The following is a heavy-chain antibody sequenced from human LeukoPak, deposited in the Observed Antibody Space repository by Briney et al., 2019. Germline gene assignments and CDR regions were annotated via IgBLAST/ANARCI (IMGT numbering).Heavy chain of an antibody. CDR2: ISAYSGNT. D-gene: IGHD4-17*01. J-gene: IGHJ4*02. Sequence: ASVKVSCKASGYTFTSYGISWVRQAPGQGLEWMGWISAYSGNTNYAQKLQGRVTMTTDTSTSTAYMELRSLRSDDTAVYYCARGPRLTVTVPHFEDYWGQGTLVTVSS. CDR1: GYTFTSYG. V-gene: IGHV1-18*01. CDR3: ARGPRLTVTVPHFEDY.